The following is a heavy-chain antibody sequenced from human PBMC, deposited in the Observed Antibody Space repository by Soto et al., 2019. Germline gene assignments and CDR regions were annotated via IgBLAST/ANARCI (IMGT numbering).Heavy chain of an antibody. CDR2: INPINGNT. CDR3: ARSIVVVTALDY. V-gene: IGHV1-2*04. Sequence: ASVKVSCKASGYTFTGYYMHWVRQAPGQGLEWMGWINPINGNTNYSQKFQGWVTITRDTSTSTAYMELSSLRSEDTAVYYCARSIVVVTALDYWGQGTLVTVSS. CDR1: GYTFTGYY. J-gene: IGHJ4*02. D-gene: IGHD2-21*02.